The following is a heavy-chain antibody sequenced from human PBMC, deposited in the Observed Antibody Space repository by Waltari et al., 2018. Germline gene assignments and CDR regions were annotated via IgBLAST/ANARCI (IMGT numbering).Heavy chain of an antibody. CDR2: MNQDGSQK. Sequence: EVQLVQSGGGLVQPGESLRLSCAASGFTFSHSWMSWVRQAPGKGLEFVANMNQDGSQKNYVGSVKGRFTISRDNAKNSLYLQMNSLRAEDTAFYYCARDPGYSSFDYWGQGTLVTGSS. CDR3: ARDPGYSSFDY. V-gene: IGHV3-7*01. CDR1: GFTFSHSW. D-gene: IGHD6-19*01. J-gene: IGHJ4*02.